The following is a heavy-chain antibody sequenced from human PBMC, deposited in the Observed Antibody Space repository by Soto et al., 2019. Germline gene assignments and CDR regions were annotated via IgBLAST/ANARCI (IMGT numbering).Heavy chain of an antibody. D-gene: IGHD4-4*01. Sequence: GGSLRLSCAASGFTVSSNYMSWVRQAPGKGLEWVSVIYSGGSTYYADSVKGRFTISRDNSKNTLYLQMNSLRAEDTAVYYCARDRHSNYYYYYYMDVWGKGTTVTVSS. CDR1: GFTVSSNY. J-gene: IGHJ6*03. CDR2: IYSGGST. V-gene: IGHV3-66*01. CDR3: ARDRHSNYYYYYYMDV.